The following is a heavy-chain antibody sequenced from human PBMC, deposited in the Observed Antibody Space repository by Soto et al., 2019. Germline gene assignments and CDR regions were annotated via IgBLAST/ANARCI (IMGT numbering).Heavy chain of an antibody. D-gene: IGHD2-15*01. J-gene: IGHJ4*02. CDR1: GYTFTSYG. V-gene: IGHV1-18*01. CDR2: ISAYNGNT. CDR3: ARDSGYCSGGSCKFDY. Sequence: ASVKVSGKASGYTFTSYGISWVRQAPGQGLEWMGWISAYNGNTNYAQKLQGRVTMTTDTSTSTAYMELRSLRSDDTAVYYCARDSGYCSGGSCKFDYWGQGTLVTVSS.